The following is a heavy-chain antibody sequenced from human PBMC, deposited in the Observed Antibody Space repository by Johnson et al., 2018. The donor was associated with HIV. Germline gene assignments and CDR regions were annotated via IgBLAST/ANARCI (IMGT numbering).Heavy chain of an antibody. D-gene: IGHD6-19*01. V-gene: IGHV3-30-3*01. Sequence: QVQLVESGGGVVQPGRSLRLSCAASGFTFSDYAMHWVRQAPGKGLEWVAVISYDGSNKYYADSVKGRFTISRDNSKNTLYLQMNSLRAEDTAVYYCARAGAVGFDAFDIWGQGTMVTVSS. CDR3: ARAGAVGFDAFDI. J-gene: IGHJ3*02. CDR2: ISYDGSNK. CDR1: GFTFSDYA.